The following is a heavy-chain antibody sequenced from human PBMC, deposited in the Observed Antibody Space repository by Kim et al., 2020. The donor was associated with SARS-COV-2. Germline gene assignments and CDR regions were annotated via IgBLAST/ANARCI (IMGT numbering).Heavy chain of an antibody. Sequence: NYNPSLKSRVTLSIDTSKNQFSLNLSSMTAADTAVYYCARRSRSSGAFDYWGQGTLVTVSS. D-gene: IGHD3-10*01. CDR3: ARRSRSSGAFDY. J-gene: IGHJ4*02. V-gene: IGHV4-59*01.